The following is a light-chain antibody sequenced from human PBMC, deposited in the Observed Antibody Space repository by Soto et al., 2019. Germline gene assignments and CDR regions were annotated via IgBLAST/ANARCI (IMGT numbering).Light chain of an antibody. V-gene: IGLV2-23*01. CDR2: EGS. Sequence: QSVLTQPASVSGSPGQSITISCTGTSSDVGSYNLVSWYQQHPGKAPKLMIYEGSKRPSGVSNRFSGSKSGNTASRTISGLQAEDEADYYCCSYAGSSTHVVFGGGTKLTVL. CDR3: CSYAGSSTHVV. CDR1: SSDVGSYNL. J-gene: IGLJ2*01.